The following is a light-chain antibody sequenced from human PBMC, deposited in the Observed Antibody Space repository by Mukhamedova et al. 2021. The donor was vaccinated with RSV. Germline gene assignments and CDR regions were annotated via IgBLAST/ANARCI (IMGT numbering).Light chain of an antibody. V-gene: IGLV6-57*01. J-gene: IGLJ2*01. CDR3: QSSDSDTVI. CDR1: SGNIVSNY. CDR2: EDS. Sequence: LSCTRSSGNIVSNYVQWYQHRPGSSPTIVIYEDSQRPSGVPDRFSGSIDSSSNSASLTLSGLKIEDEADYYCQSSDSDTVIFGGG.